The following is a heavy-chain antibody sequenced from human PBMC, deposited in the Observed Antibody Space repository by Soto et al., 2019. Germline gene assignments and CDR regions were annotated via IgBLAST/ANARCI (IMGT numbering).Heavy chain of an antibody. Sequence: GGSLILSCAASGFTFSSYAMHWVRQAPGKGLEWVAVISYDGSNKYYADSVKGRFTISRDNSKNTLYLQMNSLRAEDTAVYYCARDTDSPPGVAGTGVNDYWGQGTLVTVSS. J-gene: IGHJ4*02. CDR1: GFTFSSYA. CDR2: ISYDGSNK. CDR3: ARDTDSPPGVAGTGVNDY. V-gene: IGHV3-30-3*01. D-gene: IGHD6-19*01.